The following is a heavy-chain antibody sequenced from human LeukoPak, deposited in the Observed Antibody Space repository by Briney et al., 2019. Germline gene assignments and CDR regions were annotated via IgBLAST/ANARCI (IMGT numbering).Heavy chain of an antibody. CDR2: ISGSGGST. CDR3: AKCRTTVTVFDY. J-gene: IGHJ4*02. V-gene: IGHV3-23*01. CDR1: GFTFSSYA. D-gene: IGHD4-4*01. Sequence: GGSLRLSCAASGFTFSSYAMSGVRQAPGKGLEGVSAISGSGGSTYYADSVKGRFTISRDNSKNTLYLQMNSLRAEDTAVYYCAKCRTTVTVFDYWGQGTLVTVSS.